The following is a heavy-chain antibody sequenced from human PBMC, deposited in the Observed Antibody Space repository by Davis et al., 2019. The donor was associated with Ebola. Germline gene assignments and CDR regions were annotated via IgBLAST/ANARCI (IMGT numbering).Heavy chain of an antibody. J-gene: IGHJ6*02. Sequence: MPSETLSLTCAVYGGSFSSYYWSWIRQPPGKGLEWIGYIYYSGSTNYNPSLKSRVTISVDTSKNQFSLKLSSVTAADTAVYYCARVKSWERGLYYYYGMDVWGQGTTVTVSS. CDR2: IYYSGST. V-gene: IGHV4-59*01. CDR1: GGSFSSYY. CDR3: ARVKSWERGLYYYYGMDV. D-gene: IGHD1-1*01.